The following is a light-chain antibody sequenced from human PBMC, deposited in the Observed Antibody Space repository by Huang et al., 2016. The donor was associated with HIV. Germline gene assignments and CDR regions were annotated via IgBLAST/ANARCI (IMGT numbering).Light chain of an antibody. J-gene: IGKJ1*01. CDR2: GSS. Sequence: DIVLTQSPDTLSLSPGERGALACRASHNVTNDYLAWYQHKSGQAPRLLIYGSSGRATATPARFSGSGSGTNFSLTIDTVKPEDFASYYCQQYSTSPWTFGPGTKLEIK. CDR1: HNVTNDY. V-gene: IGKV3-20*01. CDR3: QQYSTSPWT.